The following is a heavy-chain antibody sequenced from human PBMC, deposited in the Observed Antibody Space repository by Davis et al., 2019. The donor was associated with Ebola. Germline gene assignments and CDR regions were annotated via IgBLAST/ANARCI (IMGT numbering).Heavy chain of an antibody. CDR1: GFTSDANA. CDR2: IGANSNYI. CDR3: TSTDFDY. V-gene: IGHV3-21*01. Sequence: GESLKISCAASGFTSDANAMHWVRQAPGKGLEWVSSIGANSNYIYYTDSVKGRFSISRDNAKNSLYLQMDSLRAEDTAVYYCTSTDFDYWGQGARVTVSS. J-gene: IGHJ4*02.